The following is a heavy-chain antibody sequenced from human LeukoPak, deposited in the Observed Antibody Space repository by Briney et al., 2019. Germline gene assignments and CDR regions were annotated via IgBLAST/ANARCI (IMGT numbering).Heavy chain of an antibody. CDR1: GFTFSSYW. V-gene: IGHV3-74*01. CDR2: IYSDGSST. J-gene: IGHJ4*02. Sequence: GGSLRLSCAASGFTFSSYWMHWVRQAPGEGLVWVSRIYSDGSSTSYADSVKGRFTISRDNAQNTLYLQMNRLRAEDTAVYYCARDLGQYYYDSSGVGFDYWGQGTLVTVSS. D-gene: IGHD3-22*01. CDR3: ARDLGQYYYDSSGVGFDY.